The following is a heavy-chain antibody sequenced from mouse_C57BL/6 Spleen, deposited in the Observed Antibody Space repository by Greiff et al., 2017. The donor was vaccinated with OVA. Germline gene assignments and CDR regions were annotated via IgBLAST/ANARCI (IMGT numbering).Heavy chain of an antibody. CDR2: IDPETGGT. CDR1: GYTFTDYE. J-gene: IGHJ2*01. Sequence: VQLQESGAELVRPGASVTLSCKASGYTFTDYEMHWVKQTPVHGLEWIGAIDPETGGTAYNQKFKGKAILTADKSSSTAYMELRSLTSEDSAVYYCTRWSIYYYGNYFDYWGQGTTLTVSS. V-gene: IGHV1-15*01. CDR3: TRWSIYYYGNYFDY. D-gene: IGHD1-1*01.